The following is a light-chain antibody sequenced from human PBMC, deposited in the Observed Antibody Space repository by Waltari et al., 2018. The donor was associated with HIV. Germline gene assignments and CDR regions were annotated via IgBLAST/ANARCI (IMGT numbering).Light chain of an antibody. Sequence: QSALTQPPSASGSPGQSVTISCTGTSSDIGGYNSVSWYQQHPGKAPNLMILEFNKRPSGLPDRFSGSNSGNTASLTLSRLQADDESGYYCSSYAGSNSLVFGGGTKLTVL. V-gene: IGLV2-8*01. CDR2: EFN. CDR3: SSYAGSNSLV. J-gene: IGLJ2*01. CDR1: SSDIGGYNS.